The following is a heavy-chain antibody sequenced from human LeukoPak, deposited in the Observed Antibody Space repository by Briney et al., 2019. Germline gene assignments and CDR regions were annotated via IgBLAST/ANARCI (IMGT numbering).Heavy chain of an antibody. D-gene: IGHD6-13*01. Sequence: GGSLRLSCAASGFTFSDYYMSWVRQAPGKGLEWVSYMSSSGNTTYHADSVKGRFTISRDNAKGSLYLQMSSLRAEDTAVYYCARDGGSSWYFDYWGQGTLVTVSS. J-gene: IGHJ4*02. V-gene: IGHV3-11*04. CDR2: MSSSGNTT. CDR1: GFTFSDYY. CDR3: ARDGGSSWYFDY.